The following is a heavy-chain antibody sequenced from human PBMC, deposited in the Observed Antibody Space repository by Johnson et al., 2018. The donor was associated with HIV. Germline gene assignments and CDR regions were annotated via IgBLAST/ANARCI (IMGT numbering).Heavy chain of an antibody. V-gene: IGHV3-48*04. CDR3: ARGVVPDPFDI. Sequence: EVQLVESGGGLVQPGGSLRLSCAASVFIFSRYWMPWVRQVPGKGLEWVSYISSSGSTIYYADSVKGRFTITRYNAKNSLYLQMNSLRAEDTAVYYCARGVVPDPFDIWGRDNGHRLF. CDR1: VFIFSRYW. D-gene: IGHD2-15*01. J-gene: IGHJ3*02. CDR2: ISSSGSTI.